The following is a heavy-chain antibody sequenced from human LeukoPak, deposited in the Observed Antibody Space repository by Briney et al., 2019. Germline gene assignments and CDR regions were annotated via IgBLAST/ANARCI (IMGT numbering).Heavy chain of an antibody. CDR1: GGSISSYY. J-gene: IGHJ6*03. V-gene: IGHV4-59*12. D-gene: IGHD5-18*01. CDR2: IYYSGST. Sequence: SETLSLTCTVSGGSISSYYWSWIRQPPGKGLEWIGYIYYSGSTNYNPSLKSRVTISVDTSKNQFSLKLSSVTAADTAVYYCARRRFSGYSYGKHYYYYMDVWGKGTTVTVSS. CDR3: ARRRFSGYSYGKHYYYYMDV.